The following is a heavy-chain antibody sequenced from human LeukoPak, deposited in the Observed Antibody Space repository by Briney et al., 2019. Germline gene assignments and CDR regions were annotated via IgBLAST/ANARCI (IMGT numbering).Heavy chain of an antibody. CDR2: ISSSGSTI. Sequence: GGSLRLSCAASGFTFSSYEMNWVRQAPGKGLEWVSYISSSGSTIYYADSVKGRFTISRDNAKNSLYLQMNSLRAEDTAVYYCARSPHIRYCSGGSCYMKSYYYYMDVWGKGTTVTVSS. V-gene: IGHV3-48*03. CDR3: ARSPHIRYCSGGSCYMKSYYYYMDV. CDR1: GFTFSSYE. J-gene: IGHJ6*03. D-gene: IGHD2-15*01.